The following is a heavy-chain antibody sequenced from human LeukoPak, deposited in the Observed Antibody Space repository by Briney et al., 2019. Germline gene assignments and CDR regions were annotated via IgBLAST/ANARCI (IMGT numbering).Heavy chain of an antibody. V-gene: IGHV4-39*07. Sequence: SETLSLTCTVSGGTISSSTYFWGWIRQPPGEGLEWVGNIYYGGTTYYNPSLKSRVTISVDTSKNHFSLKLSSVTAADTAVYYCSRIRRGYSSAWQPFYFDYWGQGTPVTVSS. CDR3: SRIRRGYSSAWQPFYFDY. J-gene: IGHJ4*02. D-gene: IGHD6-19*01. CDR1: GGTISSSTYF. CDR2: IYYGGTT.